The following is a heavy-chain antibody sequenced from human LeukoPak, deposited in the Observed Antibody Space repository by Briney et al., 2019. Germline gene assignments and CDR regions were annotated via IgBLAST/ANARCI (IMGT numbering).Heavy chain of an antibody. Sequence: SETLSLTCTVSGGSISGYYWSWIRQPPGKGLELIGYNFYSGSTNYNPSLQSRVTISVDTSKNHFSLKLSSVTAADTAVYYCARLVGARGSGNYHYDYWGQGSLVTVSS. D-gene: IGHD3-10*01. V-gene: IGHV4-59*01. J-gene: IGHJ4*02. CDR3: ARLVGARGSGNYHYDY. CDR1: GGSISGYY. CDR2: NFYSGST.